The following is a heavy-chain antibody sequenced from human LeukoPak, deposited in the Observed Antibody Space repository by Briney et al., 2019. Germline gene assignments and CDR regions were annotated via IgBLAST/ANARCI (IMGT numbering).Heavy chain of an antibody. CDR3: ARDPSAVAGFFDS. D-gene: IGHD6-19*01. V-gene: IGHV3-74*01. Sequence: GGSLRLSCAASGFTFSRYWMNWVRQAPGKGLVWVSRIESDGSSTSYADSVKGRFTISRDNAKNTLYLQMNSLRAEDTAVYYCARDPSAVAGFFDSWGQGTLVTASS. CDR1: GFTFSRYW. J-gene: IGHJ4*02. CDR2: IESDGSST.